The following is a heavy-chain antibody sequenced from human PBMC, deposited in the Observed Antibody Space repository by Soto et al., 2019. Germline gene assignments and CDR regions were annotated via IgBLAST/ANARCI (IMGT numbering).Heavy chain of an antibody. CDR3: AGGLELRYMEWLFNY. CDR2: IIPMFATP. Sequence: SVKVSCKASGGKFINYGISWVRQAPGQGPEWMGGIIPMFATPNYAQKFQGRVTITADASTSTAYMELSGLRSDDTAVYYCAGGLELRYMEWLFNYWGPGTQVTSPQ. CDR1: GGKFINYG. D-gene: IGHD3-3*01. J-gene: IGHJ4*02. V-gene: IGHV1-69*13.